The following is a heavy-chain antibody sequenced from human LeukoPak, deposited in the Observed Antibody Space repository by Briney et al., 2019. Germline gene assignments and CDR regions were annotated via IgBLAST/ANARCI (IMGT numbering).Heavy chain of an antibody. Sequence: GASVKVSCKASGYTFTGYYMHWVRQAPGQGLEWMGRINPNSGGTNYAQKFQGRVTMTRDTSISTAYMELSSLRSEDTAVYYCATRGYGYNFYFDYWGQGTLVTVSS. D-gene: IGHD5-24*01. CDR3: ATRGYGYNFYFDY. CDR2: INPNSGGT. CDR1: GYTFTGYY. J-gene: IGHJ4*02. V-gene: IGHV1-2*06.